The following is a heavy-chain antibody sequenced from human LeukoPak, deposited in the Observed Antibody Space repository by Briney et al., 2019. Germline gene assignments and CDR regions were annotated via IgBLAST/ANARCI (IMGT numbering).Heavy chain of an antibody. V-gene: IGHV4-4*07. CDR1: GGSISSYY. D-gene: IGHD6-19*01. CDR2: IYTSGST. CDR3: AREYSSGWPSYYYYGMDV. Sequence: PSETLSLTCTVSGGSISSYYWSWIRQPAGKGVEWIGRIYTSGSTNYNPSLKSRVTMSVDTSKNQFSLKLSSVTAADTAVYYCAREYSSGWPSYYYYGMDVWGQGTTVTVSS. J-gene: IGHJ6*02.